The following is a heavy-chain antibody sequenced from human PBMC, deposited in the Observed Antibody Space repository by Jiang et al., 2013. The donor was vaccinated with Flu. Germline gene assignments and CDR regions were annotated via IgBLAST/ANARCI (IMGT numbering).Heavy chain of an antibody. CDR1: GYTLTELS. J-gene: IGHJ4*02. CDR2: FDPEDGET. D-gene: IGHD1-26*01. V-gene: IGHV1-24*01. CDR3: ATQIDPEWELLRSAFDY. Sequence: SVKVSCKVSGYTLTELSMHWVRQAPGKGLEWMGGFDPEDGETIYAQKFQGRVTMTEDTSTDTAYMELSSLRSEDTAVYYCATQIDPEWELLRSAFDYWGQGTLVTVSS.